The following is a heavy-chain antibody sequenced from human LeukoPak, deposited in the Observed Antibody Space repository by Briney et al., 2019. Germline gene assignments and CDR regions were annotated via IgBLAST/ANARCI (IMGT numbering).Heavy chain of an antibody. V-gene: IGHV4-4*07. CDR2: IHMSGST. Sequence: PSETLSLTYTASGDSINSYHWSWIRQPAGKGLEWIGRIHMSGSTNYNPSPRSRVAISMDNSKSQFSLKLKSVTAADTAVYYCARDDSSRDDSGGYHYWGQGTLVTISS. CDR3: ARDDSSRDDSGGYHY. CDR1: GDSINSYH. J-gene: IGHJ4*02. D-gene: IGHD3-22*01.